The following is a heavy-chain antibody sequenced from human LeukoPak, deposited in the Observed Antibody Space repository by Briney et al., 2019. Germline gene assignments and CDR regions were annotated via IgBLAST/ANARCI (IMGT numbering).Heavy chain of an antibody. CDR2: ISAYNGNT. V-gene: IGHV1-18*01. J-gene: IGHJ4*02. Sequence: ASVKVSCKASGYTFTSYGISWVRQAPGQGLEWRGWISAYNGNTNYAQKLQGRVTMTTDTSTSTAYMELRSLRSDDTAVYYCASLYYDSSGRYYFDYWGREPWSPSPQ. CDR3: ASLYYDSSGRYYFDY. D-gene: IGHD3-22*01. CDR1: GYTFTSYG.